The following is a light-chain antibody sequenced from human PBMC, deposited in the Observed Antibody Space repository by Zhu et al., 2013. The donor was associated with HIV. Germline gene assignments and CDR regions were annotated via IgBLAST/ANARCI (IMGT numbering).Light chain of an antibody. CDR1: NIGSNT. J-gene: IGLJ2*01. CDR3: QVWDTSRDHVV. CDR2: DDS. V-gene: IGLV3-21*03. Sequence: SYELTQPLSVSVAPGKTASITCGGNNIGSNTVHWSQQRPGQAPLLVIFDDSDRPSGIPERFSGSNSGNTATLTISRVEAGDEGDYYCQVWDTSRDHVVFGGGTRLTVL.